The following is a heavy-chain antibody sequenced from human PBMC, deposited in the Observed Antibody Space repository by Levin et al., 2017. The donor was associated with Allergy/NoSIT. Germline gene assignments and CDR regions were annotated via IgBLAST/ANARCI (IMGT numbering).Heavy chain of an antibody. Sequence: SETLSLTCTVSGGSMRNYYWTWVRQPAGKGLEWIGRIYYTGSTNYNPSLKSRLTMSADTTKNQFSLKLSSVTAADSAVYYCARAKFNHDNRGYNYDVDVWGQGTTVTVS. CDR1: GGSMRNYY. V-gene: IGHV4-4*07. CDR3: ARAKFNHDNRGYNYDVDV. J-gene: IGHJ6*02. CDR2: IYYTGST. D-gene: IGHD3-22*01.